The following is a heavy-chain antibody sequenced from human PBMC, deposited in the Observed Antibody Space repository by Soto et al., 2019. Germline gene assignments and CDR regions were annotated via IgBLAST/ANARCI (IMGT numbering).Heavy chain of an antibody. D-gene: IGHD3-9*01. CDR2: IYHSGST. CDR1: GGSISSGGYS. Sequence: PSETLSLTCAVSGGSISSGGYSLSWIRQPPGKGLEWIGYIYHSGSTYYNPSLKSRVTISVDRSKNQFSLKLSSVTAADTAVYYCARGSRYFDGFDYWGQGTLVTVSS. J-gene: IGHJ4*02. CDR3: ARGSRYFDGFDY. V-gene: IGHV4-30-2*01.